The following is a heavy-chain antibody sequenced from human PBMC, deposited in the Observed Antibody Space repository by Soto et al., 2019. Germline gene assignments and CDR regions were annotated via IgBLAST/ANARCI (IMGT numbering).Heavy chain of an antibody. D-gene: IGHD2-15*01. CDR2: INAGNGNT. J-gene: IGHJ6*02. Sequence: GPSVKVSCKASGYTFTSYAMHWVRQAPGQRLEWMGWINAGNGNTKYSQKFQGRVTITRDTSASTAYMELSSLRSEDTAVYYCARDLGYCSGGSCSPYYGMDVWGQGTTVTVSS. CDR1: GYTFTSYA. V-gene: IGHV1-3*01. CDR3: ARDLGYCSGGSCSPYYGMDV.